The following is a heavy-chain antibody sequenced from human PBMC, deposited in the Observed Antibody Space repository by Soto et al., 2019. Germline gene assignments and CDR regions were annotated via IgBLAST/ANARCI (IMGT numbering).Heavy chain of an antibody. Sequence: EVQLVESGGGLVQPGRSLRLSCAASGFTFDDYAMHWVRQAPGKGLEWVSGISWNSGSIGYADSVKGRFTISRDNAKNSLYLQMNSLRAEDTALYYCAKDGLRFRQDWYFDLWGRGTLVTVSS. D-gene: IGHD3-3*01. V-gene: IGHV3-9*01. J-gene: IGHJ2*01. CDR2: ISWNSGSI. CDR1: GFTFDDYA. CDR3: AKDGLRFRQDWYFDL.